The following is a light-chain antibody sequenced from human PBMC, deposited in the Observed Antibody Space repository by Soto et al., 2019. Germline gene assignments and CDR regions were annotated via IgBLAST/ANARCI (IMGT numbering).Light chain of an antibody. V-gene: IGKV3-11*01. CDR2: DVS. Sequence: VVTQSPATLSLSPGTRATLSCRASQNISSYLIWYQQKPGPAPRLLIYDVSNRATGIPARLSVSGSGTDFTLTLNRLEPEDYAVYDCQQYGSLITFVQGTRLEIK. CDR3: QQYGSLIT. J-gene: IGKJ5*01. CDR1: QNISSY.